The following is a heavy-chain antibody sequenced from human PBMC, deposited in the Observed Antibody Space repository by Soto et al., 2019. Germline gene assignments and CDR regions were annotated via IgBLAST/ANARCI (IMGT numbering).Heavy chain of an antibody. CDR2: IIPIFGTA. V-gene: IGHV1-69*06. CDR1: GGTFSSYD. D-gene: IGHD6-13*01. J-gene: IGHJ6*02. Sequence: SVKVSCKASGGTFSSYDISWVRQAPAQGLEWMGGIIPIFGTANYAQKFQGRVTITADKSTSTAYMELSSLRSEDTAVYYCARDLWGIAAAGDYYYYGMDVWGQGTTVTVSS. CDR3: ARDLWGIAAAGDYYYYGMDV.